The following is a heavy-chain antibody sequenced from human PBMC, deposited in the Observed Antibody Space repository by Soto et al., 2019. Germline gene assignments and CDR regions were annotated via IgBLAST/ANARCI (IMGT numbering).Heavy chain of an antibody. J-gene: IGHJ6*03. V-gene: IGHV2-26*01. D-gene: IGHD3-3*01. Sequence: SGPTLVNPTETLTLTCTVSGFSLSNARMGVSWIRQPPGKALEWLAHIFSNDEKSYSTSLKSRLTISKDTSKSQVVLTMTNMDPVDTATYYCARITGLDYDFWSGYYYYYYYYMDVWGKGTTVTVS. CDR1: GFSLSNARMG. CDR3: ARITGLDYDFWSGYYYYYYYYMDV. CDR2: IFSNDEK.